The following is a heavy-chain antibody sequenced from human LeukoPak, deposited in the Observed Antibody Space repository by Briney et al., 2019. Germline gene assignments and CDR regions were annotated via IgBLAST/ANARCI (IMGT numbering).Heavy chain of an antibody. D-gene: IGHD3-3*01. CDR1: GYPFTSYN. CDR2: MNTNSGNT. J-gene: IGHJ1*01. Sequence: GASVKVSCKASGYPFTSYNVNWVRQATGQGLEWMGWMNTNSGNTGYSQNFQGRVTMTRDTSISTAYTELSSLMSEDTAVYYCARGLPKAVFGVVIEDWGQGTLVTVSS. CDR3: ARGLPKAVFGVVIED. V-gene: IGHV1-8*01.